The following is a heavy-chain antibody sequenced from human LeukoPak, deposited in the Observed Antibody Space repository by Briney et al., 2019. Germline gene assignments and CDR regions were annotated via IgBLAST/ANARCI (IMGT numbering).Heavy chain of an antibody. Sequence: ASVKVSCKASGYTFIDYYLHWVRQAPGQGPEWMGWINPNSGTTDYAQILQGRVTMTRDTSISIAYMELSSLRSDDTAVYHCARVRAPSFTQGGFDYWGQGTLVTVSS. CDR2: INPNSGTT. CDR3: ARVRAPSFTQGGFDY. D-gene: IGHD3-16*01. V-gene: IGHV1-2*02. CDR1: GYTFIDYY. J-gene: IGHJ4*02.